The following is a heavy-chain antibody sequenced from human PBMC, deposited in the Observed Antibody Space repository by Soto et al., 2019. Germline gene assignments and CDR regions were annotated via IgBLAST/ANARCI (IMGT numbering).Heavy chain of an antibody. J-gene: IGHJ6*02. CDR3: AKGDSSSPARDYYYGMDV. CDR1: GFTFSSYA. D-gene: IGHD6-6*01. CDR2: ISGSGGST. V-gene: IGHV3-23*01. Sequence: EVQLLESGGGLVQPGGSLRLSCAASGFTFSSYAMSWVRQAPGKGLEWVSAISGSGGSTYYADSVKGRFTISRDNSKNTLSLQMNSLRAEDTAVYYCAKGDSSSPARDYYYGMDVWGQGTTVTVSS.